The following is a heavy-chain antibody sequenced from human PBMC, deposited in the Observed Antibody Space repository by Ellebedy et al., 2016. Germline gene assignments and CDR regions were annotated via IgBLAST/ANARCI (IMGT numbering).Heavy chain of an antibody. D-gene: IGHD3-9*01. V-gene: IGHV4-59*01. CDR1: GCPISSYY. CDR3: ATAQGREFDGLRDGVYGI. Sequence: SEPLSLTCTAPGCPISSYYWSWTWQPPAKGMVWFGFIYSSGRTNYNASLKSRVTISVDTSRNQFSLRLSSVTAADTALYYCATAQGREFDGLRDGVYGIWGQGTMVTVSS. CDR2: IYSSGRT. J-gene: IGHJ3*02.